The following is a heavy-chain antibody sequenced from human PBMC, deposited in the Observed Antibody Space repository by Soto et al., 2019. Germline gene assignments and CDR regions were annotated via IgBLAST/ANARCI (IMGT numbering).Heavy chain of an antibody. CDR1: GFTFSSYS. V-gene: IGHV3-21*01. D-gene: IGHD6-13*01. J-gene: IGHJ6*03. CDR3: AREAVVAAGGRTYYYYYYMDV. CDR2: ISSSSSYI. Sequence: SLRLSCAASGFTFSSYSMNWVRQAPGKGLEWVSSISSSSSYIYYADSVKGRFTISRDNAKNSLYLQMNSLRAEDTAVYYCAREAVVAAGGRTYYYYYYMDVWGKGTTVTVSS.